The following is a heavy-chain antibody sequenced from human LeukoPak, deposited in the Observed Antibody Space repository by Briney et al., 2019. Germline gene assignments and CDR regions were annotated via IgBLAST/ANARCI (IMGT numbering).Heavy chain of an antibody. V-gene: IGHV4-34*01. CDR2: INHSGST. J-gene: IGHJ5*02. CDR1: GGSFSNFY. Sequence: SETLSLTCAVYGGSFSNFYWTWIRQPPGKGLEWIGEINHSGSTNYSPSLKSRVTISVDTSKNQFSLNLRSVAAADTAVYYCARGSSYDSQRYDLGFFGPWGQGTLVTVSS. CDR3: ARGSSYDSQRYDLGFFGP. D-gene: IGHD3-10*01.